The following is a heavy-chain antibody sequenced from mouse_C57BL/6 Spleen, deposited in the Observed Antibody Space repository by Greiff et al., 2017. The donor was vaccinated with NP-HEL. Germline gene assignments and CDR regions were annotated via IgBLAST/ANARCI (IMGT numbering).Heavy chain of an antibody. V-gene: IGHV1-9*01. J-gene: IGHJ3*01. CDR2: ILPGSGST. Sequence: VKLVESGAELMKPGASVKLSCKATGYTFTGYWIEWVKQRPGHGLEWIGEILPGSGSTNYNEKFKGKATFTADTSSNTAYMQRSSLTTEDSAIYYCAREMDLPGTGVWFAYWGQGTLVTVSA. CDR3: AREMDLPGTGVWFAY. CDR1: GYTFTGYW. D-gene: IGHD4-1*01.